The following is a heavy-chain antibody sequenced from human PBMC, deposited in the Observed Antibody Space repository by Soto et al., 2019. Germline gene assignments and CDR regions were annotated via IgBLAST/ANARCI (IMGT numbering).Heavy chain of an antibody. CDR1: GFTFSSYS. J-gene: IGHJ3*02. V-gene: IGHV3-21*01. CDR3: ARDLEGIVVVVAAPGAFDI. Sequence: EVQLVESGGGLVKPGGSLRLSCAASGFTFSSYSMNWVRQAPGKGLEWVSSISSSSSYIYYADSVKGRFTISRDNAKKSLYLQMNSLRAEDTAVYYCARDLEGIVVVVAAPGAFDIWGQGTMVTVSS. D-gene: IGHD2-15*01. CDR2: ISSSSSYI.